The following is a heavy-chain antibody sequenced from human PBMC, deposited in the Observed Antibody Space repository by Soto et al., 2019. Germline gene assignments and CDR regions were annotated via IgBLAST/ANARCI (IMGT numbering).Heavy chain of an antibody. CDR2: INAGNGNT. V-gene: IGHV1-3*05. CDR1: GYTFTSYA. Sequence: SGAEETKPGASVKVSCKASGYTFTSYAMHWVRQAPGQRLEWMGWINAGNGNTKYSQKFQGRVTITRDTSASTAYMELSSLRSEDTAVYYCARDRAGTPLYYGMDVWGQGTTVTVSS. CDR3: ARDRAGTPLYYGMDV. D-gene: IGHD1-1*01. J-gene: IGHJ6*02.